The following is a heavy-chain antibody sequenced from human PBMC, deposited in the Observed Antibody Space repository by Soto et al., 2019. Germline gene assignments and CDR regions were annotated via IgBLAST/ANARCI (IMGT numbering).Heavy chain of an antibody. V-gene: IGHV1-18*01. D-gene: IGHD1-1*01. J-gene: IGHJ4*02. CDR2: ISGYNGNT. CDR3: ARANTWVTGRVGTH. CDR1: GYSFTNYG. Sequence: QIHLEQSRIEMKEPGTSLKISCATSGYSFTNYGISWVRQAPGQGLEWMGWISGYNGNTKYAQSFHHRVVMTAHKFTSTGYLEMRNLRSTDTAVYYCARANTWVTGRVGTHWGQGTKVTVSS.